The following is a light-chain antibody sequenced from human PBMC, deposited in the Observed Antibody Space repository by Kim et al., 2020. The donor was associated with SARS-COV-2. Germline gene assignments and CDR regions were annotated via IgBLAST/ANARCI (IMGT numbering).Light chain of an antibody. CDR1: SSDVGSYNY. J-gene: IGLJ2*01. CDR3: CSYAGANTFN. Sequence: QSVVTQPRSVSGSPGQSVTISCTGTSSDVGSYNYVSWYQQVPGKAPKLIIYDVDKGPSGVPDRFSGSKSGNTASLTISGLQNEDEADYYCCSYAGANTFNFGGGTKVTVL. CDR2: DVD. V-gene: IGLV2-11*01.